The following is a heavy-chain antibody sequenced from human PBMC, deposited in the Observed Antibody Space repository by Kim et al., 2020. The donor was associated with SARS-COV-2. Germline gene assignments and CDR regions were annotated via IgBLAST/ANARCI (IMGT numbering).Heavy chain of an antibody. CDR3: AREALGPVNGMDV. CDR1: GFTFSDYN. D-gene: IGHD2-2*01. CDR2: MFSDGSDK. V-gene: IGHV3-33*01. Sequence: GGSLRLSCAASGFTFSDYNIHWVRQAPGRGLEWVALMFSDGSDKYYADSVKGRFTISRDNSKNTPYLHMNSLRVEDTAVYYCAREALGPVNGMDVWGQGTTVTVSS. J-gene: IGHJ6*02.